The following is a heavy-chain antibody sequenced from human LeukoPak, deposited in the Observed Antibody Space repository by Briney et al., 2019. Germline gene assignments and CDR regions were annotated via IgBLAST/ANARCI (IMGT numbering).Heavy chain of an antibody. CDR1: GGSINSGY. CDR2: INHSGST. D-gene: IGHD3-22*01. V-gene: IGHV4-34*01. J-gene: IGHJ3*02. CDR3: ARYRRVVVTRDAFDI. Sequence: PSETLSLTCSVSGGSINSGYWSWIRQPPGKGLEWIGEINHSGSTNYNPSLKSRVTISVDTSKNQFSLKLSSVTAADTAVYYCARYRRVVVTRDAFDIWGQGTMVTVSS.